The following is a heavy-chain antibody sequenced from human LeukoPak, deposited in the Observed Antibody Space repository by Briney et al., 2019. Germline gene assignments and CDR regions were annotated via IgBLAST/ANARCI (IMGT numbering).Heavy chain of an antibody. Sequence: GGSLRLSCAASGFTVSSSYMSWVRQAPGKGLEWVSVIYSGGSTYYADSVKGRFTISRDNSKNTLYLQMNSLRAEDTAVYYCARLYSSGWYYFDYWGQGTLVTVSS. CDR2: IYSGGST. V-gene: IGHV3-53*01. CDR3: ARLYSSGWYYFDY. J-gene: IGHJ4*02. D-gene: IGHD6-19*01. CDR1: GFTVSSSY.